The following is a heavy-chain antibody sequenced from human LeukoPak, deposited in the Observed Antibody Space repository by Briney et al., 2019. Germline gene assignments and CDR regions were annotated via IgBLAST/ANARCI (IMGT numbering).Heavy chain of an antibody. Sequence: PGGSLRLSCAASGLTFRDYWMSWVRQAPGKGLEWVANIKPDGGRQNYVDSVKGCFTISRDNAKNSLYLQMHSLRGEDTAIYYCATTFPYCGDGSCTLGGQGTLVTVSS. V-gene: IGHV3-7*01. J-gene: IGHJ4*02. CDR3: ATTFPYCGDGSCTL. CDR1: GLTFRDYW. D-gene: IGHD2-15*01. CDR2: IKPDGGRQ.